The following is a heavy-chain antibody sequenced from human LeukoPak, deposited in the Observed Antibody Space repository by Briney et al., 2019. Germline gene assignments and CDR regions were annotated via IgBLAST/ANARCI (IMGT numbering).Heavy chain of an antibody. Sequence: GGSLRLSCAASGFTFSSYSMNWVRQAPGKGLEWVSSISSSSSYIYYADSVKGRFTISRDNAKNSLYLQMNSLRAEDTAVYYCARVLLSGYGSGSYSLPPDYWGQGTLVTVSS. CDR1: GFTFSSYS. J-gene: IGHJ4*02. V-gene: IGHV3-21*01. CDR3: ARVLLSGYGSGSYSLPPDY. CDR2: ISSSSSYI. D-gene: IGHD3-10*01.